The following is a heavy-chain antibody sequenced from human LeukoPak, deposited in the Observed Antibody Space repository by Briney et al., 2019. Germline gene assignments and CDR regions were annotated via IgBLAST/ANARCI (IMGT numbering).Heavy chain of an antibody. CDR1: GGSISSGRDY. CDR2: IYTSGST. V-gene: IGHV4-61*02. Sequence: NPSETLSLTCTVCGGSISSGRDYWGWIRQPAGKGLEWIERIYTSGSTNYNPSLKSRVTISVDTSKNQFSLKLSSVTAADTAVYYCAREQTPKQWLVRWGQGTLVTVSS. CDR3: AREQTPKQWLVR. D-gene: IGHD6-19*01. J-gene: IGHJ4*02.